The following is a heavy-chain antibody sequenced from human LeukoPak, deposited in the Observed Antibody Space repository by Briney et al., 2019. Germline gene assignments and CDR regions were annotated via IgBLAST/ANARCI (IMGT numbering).Heavy chain of an antibody. CDR3: ARYSSSWYRGYFQH. V-gene: IGHV4-59*01. J-gene: IGHJ1*01. Sequence: PSETLSLTCTVSGGSISSYYWSWIRQPPGKGLEWIGYIYYSGSTNYNPSLKSRVTISVDTSKNQFSLKLSSVTAADTAVYYCARYSSSWYRGYFQHWGQGTLVTVSS. D-gene: IGHD6-13*01. CDR1: GGSISSYY. CDR2: IYYSGST.